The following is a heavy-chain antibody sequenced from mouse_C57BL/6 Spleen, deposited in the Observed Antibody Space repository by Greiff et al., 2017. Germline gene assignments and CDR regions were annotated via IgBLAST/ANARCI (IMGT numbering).Heavy chain of an antibody. D-gene: IGHD1-1*01. J-gene: IGHJ1*03. CDR2: INPYNGDT. V-gene: IGHV1-20*01. Sequence: VQLQQSGPELVKPGDSVKISCKASGYSFTGYFMNWVMQSHGQSLEWIGRINPYNGDTFYNQKFKGKATLTVDKSSSTAHMELRSLTSEDSAVYYCAPYYYGSRGYFDVWGTGTTVTVSS. CDR1: GYSFTGYF. CDR3: APYYYGSRGYFDV.